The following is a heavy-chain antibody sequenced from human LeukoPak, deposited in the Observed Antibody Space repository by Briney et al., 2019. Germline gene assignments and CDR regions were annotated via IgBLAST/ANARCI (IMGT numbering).Heavy chain of an antibody. J-gene: IGHJ4*02. CDR1: GFTFSSYG. V-gene: IGHV3-33*01. D-gene: IGHD3-3*01. CDR2: IWYDGSKK. CDR3: ARDRFTYDY. Sequence: GRSLRLSCAASGFTFSSYGMHWVRQAPGKGLEWVAVIWYDGSKKYYADSVKGRFTISRDNSKNTLYLQMNSLRAEDTAVYYCARDRFTYDYWGQGTLVTVSS.